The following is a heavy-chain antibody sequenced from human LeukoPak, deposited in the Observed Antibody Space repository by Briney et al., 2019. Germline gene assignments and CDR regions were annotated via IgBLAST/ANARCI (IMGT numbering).Heavy chain of an antibody. D-gene: IGHD2-2*01. CDR2: IRGSGGTT. CDR1: GFTFSSYA. J-gene: IGHJ4*02. V-gene: IGHV3-23*01. CDR3: AKGVVVAPDVTPFDY. Sequence: GGSLRLSCAASGFTFSSYAMSWVRQAPGKGLEWVSAIRGSGGTTYYADSVKGRFTISRDNSKNTLYLQMNSLRAADTAVYYCAKGVVVAPDVTPFDYWGQGTLVTVSS.